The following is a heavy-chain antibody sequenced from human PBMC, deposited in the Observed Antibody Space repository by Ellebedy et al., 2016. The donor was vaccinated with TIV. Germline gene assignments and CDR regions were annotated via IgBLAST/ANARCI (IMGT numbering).Heavy chain of an antibody. D-gene: IGHD4-17*01. Sequence: ASVKVSCXASGYTFTGYYMHWVRQAPGQGLEWMGIINPSGGSTSYAQKFQGRVTMTRDTSTSTVYMELSSLRSEDTAVYYCAREMNYGDYSNDAFDIWGQGTMVTVSS. V-gene: IGHV1-46*01. CDR2: INPSGGST. J-gene: IGHJ3*02. CDR3: AREMNYGDYSNDAFDI. CDR1: GYTFTGYY.